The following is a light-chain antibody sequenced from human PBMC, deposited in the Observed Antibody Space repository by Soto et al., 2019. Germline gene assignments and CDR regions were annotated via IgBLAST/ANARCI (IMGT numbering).Light chain of an antibody. V-gene: IGKV3-20*01. CDR3: QQYGSSLIT. Sequence: ILVTQSPGTPSLSPGEGATISCRAGQSVSSRQLAWYKQKPGQAPRLLGYGASSRATGIPDRFSGSVSGTAFTLAISRLQPEDFEVYYCQQYGSSLITFGQGTRLEIK. J-gene: IGKJ5*01. CDR2: GAS. CDR1: QSVSSRQ.